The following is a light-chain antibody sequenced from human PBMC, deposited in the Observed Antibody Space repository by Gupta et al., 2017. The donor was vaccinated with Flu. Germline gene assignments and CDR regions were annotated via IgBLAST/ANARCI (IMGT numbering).Light chain of an antibody. V-gene: IGKV3-20*01. CDR3: QQYGSSPPRSVWT. CDR1: QSVTSSY. Sequence: EIVLTQSPGTLSLSPGERATLSCRASQSVTSSYLAWYQQKPGQAPRLLIYGASSRATGIPDRFSGSGSGTDFTLTISRLEPEDSAVYYCQQYGSSPPRSVWTFGQGTKVEIK. CDR2: GAS. J-gene: IGKJ1*01.